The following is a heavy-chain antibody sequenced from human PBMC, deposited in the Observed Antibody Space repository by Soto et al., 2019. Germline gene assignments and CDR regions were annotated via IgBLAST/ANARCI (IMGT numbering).Heavy chain of an antibody. V-gene: IGHV1-69*08. Sequence: QVQLVQSGAEVKKPGSSVKVSCKASGGTFSSYTISWVRQAPGQGLEWMGRIIPILGIANYAQKFQGRVTITADKSTSTAYMELSSLRSEDTAVYYCARDRGASVEVPAAQPADDYWGQGTLVTVSS. CDR3: ARDRGASVEVPAAQPADDY. J-gene: IGHJ4*02. CDR1: GGTFSSYT. CDR2: IIPILGIA. D-gene: IGHD2-2*01.